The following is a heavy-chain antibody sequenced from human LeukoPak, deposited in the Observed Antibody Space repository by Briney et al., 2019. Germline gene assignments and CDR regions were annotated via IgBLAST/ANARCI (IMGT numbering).Heavy chain of an antibody. J-gene: IGHJ3*02. CDR1: GFTFSSYA. V-gene: IGHV3-30*18. CDR2: ISYDGSNK. D-gene: IGHD5-18*01. Sequence: GGSLRLSCAASGFTFSSYAMSWVRQAPGKGLEWVAVISYDGSNKYYADSVKGRFTISRDNSKNTLYLQMNSLRAEDTAVYYCAKQGYTGHSVDAFDIWGQGTMVTVSS. CDR3: AKQGYTGHSVDAFDI.